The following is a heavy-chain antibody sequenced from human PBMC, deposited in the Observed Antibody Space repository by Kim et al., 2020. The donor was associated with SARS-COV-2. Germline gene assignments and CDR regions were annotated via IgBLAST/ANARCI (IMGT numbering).Heavy chain of an antibody. Sequence: NDAQKFHGRVTITADESTSTAYIELSSLRSDDTAVYYCASRSGFLTGYYLFDYWGQGTLVTVSS. J-gene: IGHJ4*02. CDR3: ASRSGFLTGYYLFDY. D-gene: IGHD3-9*01. V-gene: IGHV1-69*01.